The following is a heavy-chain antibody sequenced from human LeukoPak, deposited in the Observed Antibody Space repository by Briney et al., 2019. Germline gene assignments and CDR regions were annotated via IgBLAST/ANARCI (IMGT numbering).Heavy chain of an antibody. Sequence: ASVRVSCKASGGTFSSYAISWVRQAPGQGLEWMGGIIPIFGTANYAQKFQGRVTITTDESTSTAYMELSSLRSEDTAVYYCARGDTSTADFGWFDPWGQGTLVTVSS. D-gene: IGHD5/OR15-5a*01. J-gene: IGHJ5*02. CDR2: IIPIFGTA. V-gene: IGHV1-69*05. CDR1: GGTFSSYA. CDR3: ARGDTSTADFGWFDP.